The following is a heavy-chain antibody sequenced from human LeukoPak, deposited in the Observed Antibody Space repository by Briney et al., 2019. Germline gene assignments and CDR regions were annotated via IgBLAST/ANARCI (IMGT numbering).Heavy chain of an antibody. V-gene: IGHV4-39*01. Sequence: SETLSLTCTVSGGSFSSSSYYWGWIRQPPGKGLEWVGSIYYSGSTYYNPSLKSRVTISVDTSKNQFSLKLRSVTAADTAVYYGARRYGDYWLDYWGQGTLVTVSS. CDR3: ARRYGDYWLDY. D-gene: IGHD4-17*01. J-gene: IGHJ4*02. CDR1: GGSFSSSSYY. CDR2: IYYSGST.